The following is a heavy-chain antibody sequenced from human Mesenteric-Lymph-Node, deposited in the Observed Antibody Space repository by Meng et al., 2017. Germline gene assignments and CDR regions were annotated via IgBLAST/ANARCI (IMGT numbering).Heavy chain of an antibody. CDR2: ISISGGTI. CDR3: ARDRNWDWYFDL. D-gene: IGHD7-27*01. J-gene: IGHJ2*01. CDR1: GFTFSDYY. V-gene: IGHV3-11*04. Sequence: QVQLVETGGGLVKPGGSLRPSCAASGFTFSDYYMNWIRQAPGKGLEWVSFISISGGTISYADSVKGRFTISRDNAKNSLYLQMNSLRAEDTAVYYCARDRNWDWYFDLWGRGTLVTVSS.